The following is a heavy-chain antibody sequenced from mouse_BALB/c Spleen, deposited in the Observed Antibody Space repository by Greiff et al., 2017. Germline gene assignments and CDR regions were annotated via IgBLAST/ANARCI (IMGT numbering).Heavy chain of an antibody. CDR1: GYTFTSYW. Sequence: QVQLQQSGAELVKPGASVKLSCKASGYTFTSYWMHWVKQRPGQGLEWIGEINPSNGRTNYNEKFKSKATLTVDKSSSTAYMQLSSPTSEDSAVYYCAKRYDVWGQGTTLTVSS. CDR2: INPSNGRT. J-gene: IGHJ2*01. D-gene: IGHD2-14*01. CDR3: AKRYDV. V-gene: IGHV1S81*02.